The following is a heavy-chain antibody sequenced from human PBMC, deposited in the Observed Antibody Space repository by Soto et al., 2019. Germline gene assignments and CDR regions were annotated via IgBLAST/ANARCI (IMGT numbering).Heavy chain of an antibody. CDR3: ARDREDFWSGWENWFDP. V-gene: IGHV1-18*01. Sequence: ASVKVSCKASGYTFTSYGISWVRQAPGQGLEWMGWISAYNGNTNYAQKLQGRVTMTTDTSTSTAYMELRSLRSDDTAVYYCARDREDFWSGWENWFDPWGQGTLVTVSS. CDR2: ISAYNGNT. CDR1: GYTFTSYG. D-gene: IGHD3-3*01. J-gene: IGHJ5*02.